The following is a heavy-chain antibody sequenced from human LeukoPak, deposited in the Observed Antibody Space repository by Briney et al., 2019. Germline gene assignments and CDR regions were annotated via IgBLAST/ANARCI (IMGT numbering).Heavy chain of an antibody. J-gene: IGHJ4*02. D-gene: IGHD5-18*01. CDR2: IKQDGSEK. V-gene: IGHV3-7*01. CDR3: ARDPTRYTYGTQYFDY. CDR1: GFTFSSCW. Sequence: GGSLRLSCAASGFTFSSCWMSWVRQAPGKGLEWVATIKQDGSEKYYVDSVEGRFSISRDNAKNSLYLQMNSLRAEDTAVYYCARDPTRYTYGTQYFDYWGQGTLVTVSS.